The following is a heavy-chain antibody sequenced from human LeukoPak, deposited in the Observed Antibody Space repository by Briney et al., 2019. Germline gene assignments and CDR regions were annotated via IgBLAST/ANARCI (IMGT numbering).Heavy chain of an antibody. CDR1: GFTFSSYA. CDR2: ISGSGGST. J-gene: IGHJ5*02. CDR3: AKDPKIYSGSLNWFDP. D-gene: IGHD1-26*01. Sequence: GGSLRLSCAASGFTFSSYAMSWVRQAPGKGLEWVSAISGSGGSTYYADSVKGRFTISRDNSKNTLYLQMHSLRAEDTAVYYCAKDPKIYSGSLNWFDPWGQGTLVTVSS. V-gene: IGHV3-23*01.